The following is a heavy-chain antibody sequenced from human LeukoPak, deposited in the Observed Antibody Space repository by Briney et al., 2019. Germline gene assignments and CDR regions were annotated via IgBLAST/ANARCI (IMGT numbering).Heavy chain of an antibody. Sequence: GGSLRLSCAASGITFSTYWMNWVRQAPGEGLEWVANTSPDGSEKYYVDSVKGRFSISRDNANNLLYLQMNSLRGEDTAVYYCLLGRGYWGQGTLLTVSS. CDR3: LLGRGY. CDR1: GITFSTYW. J-gene: IGHJ4*02. CDR2: TSPDGSEK. D-gene: IGHD2-15*01. V-gene: IGHV3-7*01.